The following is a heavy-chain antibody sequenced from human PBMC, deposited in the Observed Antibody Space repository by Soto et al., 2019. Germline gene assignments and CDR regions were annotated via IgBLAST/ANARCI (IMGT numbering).Heavy chain of an antibody. CDR2: IIPMFGTA. J-gene: IGHJ4*02. D-gene: IGHD3-22*01. V-gene: IGHV1-69*06. CDR1: GDTFSSYA. CDR3: ARVGPAHYYDSSGYYSPLDY. Sequence: QVQLVQSGAEVKKPGSSVKVSCKASGDTFSSYAINWVGQAPGLGFEWMGGIIPMFGTANYAQKFKGRFTITAGKSTSTVYMELSSLRSEDTAVYYCARVGPAHYYDSSGYYSPLDYWGQGTLVTVSS.